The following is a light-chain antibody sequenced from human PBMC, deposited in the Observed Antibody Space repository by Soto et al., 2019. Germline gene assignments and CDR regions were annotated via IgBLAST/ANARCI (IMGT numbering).Light chain of an antibody. CDR1: NSDIGGYNY. CDR3: CSYAANYNFLV. J-gene: IGLJ3*02. Sequence: QSALTQPRSVSGSPGQSVTISCTGTNSDIGGYNYVSWYQQHPGKAPKVMIYDVSRRPSGVPDRFSGSKSGNTASLTISGLQAEDEADYYCCSYAANYNFLVFGGGTKVTVL. CDR2: DVS. V-gene: IGLV2-11*01.